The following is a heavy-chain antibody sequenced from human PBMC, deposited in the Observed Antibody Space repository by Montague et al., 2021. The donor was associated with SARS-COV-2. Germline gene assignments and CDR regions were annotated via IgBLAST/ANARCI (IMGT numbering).Heavy chain of an antibody. CDR3: ARDRLDILSPGRGMDV. J-gene: IGHJ6*02. V-gene: IGHV3-33*01. D-gene: IGHD3-9*01. CDR1: GFSFRNYG. Sequence: SLRLSCAASGFSFRNYGMNWVRQAPGKGLEWVVVIWFDRRKKYYADSVEGRFTVSRDNSKNTLYLEMNSLRAEDTGVYYCARDRLDILSPGRGMDVWGQGTTVTVSS. CDR2: IWFDRRKK.